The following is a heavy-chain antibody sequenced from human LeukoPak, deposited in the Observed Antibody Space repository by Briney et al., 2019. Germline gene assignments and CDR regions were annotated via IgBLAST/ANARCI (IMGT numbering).Heavy chain of an antibody. Sequence: SETLSLICTLSGGSISSSNYNWGWIRQPPGKGLEWIGSIYYSGTTWYNPSLKNRVTISVDTSKNQFSLNLTSVTAADTAVYFCARDKIVRAAHDAFDIWGQGTMVTVSS. D-gene: IGHD3-10*01. CDR3: ARDKIVRAAHDAFDI. CDR2: IYYSGTT. J-gene: IGHJ3*02. V-gene: IGHV4-39*07. CDR1: GGSISSSNYN.